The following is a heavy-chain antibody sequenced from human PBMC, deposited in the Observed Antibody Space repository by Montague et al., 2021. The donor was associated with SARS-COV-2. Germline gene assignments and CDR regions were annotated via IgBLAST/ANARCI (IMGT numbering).Heavy chain of an antibody. D-gene: IGHD2/OR15-2a*01. V-gene: IGHV4-31*03. CDR1: GDSFTTSGYF. CDR3: ARLTPVGSTFFFEF. J-gene: IGHJ4*02. CDR2: ISYSGSA. Sequence: TLSLTCTVSGDSFTTSGYFWTWIRQHPGKGLEWIGHISYSGSAKYSPSLKSRLTTSVDTSKNQFSLELTSVTAADTAVYYCARLTPVGSTFFFEFWGQGILVTVSS.